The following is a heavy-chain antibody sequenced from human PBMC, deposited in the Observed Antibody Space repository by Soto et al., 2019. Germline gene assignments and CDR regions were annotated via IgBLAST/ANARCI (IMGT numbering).Heavy chain of an antibody. J-gene: IGHJ1*01. CDR3: VKECSGWHCGLFEL. Sequence: GGSLRLSCAASGFTFTNYAMTWFRQGPGKGLEWVSTISGSARNTFYADSVKGRFTISRDNSRNTLFLQMISLRVEDTAVYYWVKECSGWHCGLFELRGQRTLVNVSS. CDR2: ISGSARNT. D-gene: IGHD6-25*01. V-gene: IGHV3-23*01. CDR1: GFTFTNYA.